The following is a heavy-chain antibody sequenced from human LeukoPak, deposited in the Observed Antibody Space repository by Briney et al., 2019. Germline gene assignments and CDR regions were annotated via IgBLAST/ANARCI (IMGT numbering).Heavy chain of an antibody. CDR1: GGSISSGGYY. D-gene: IGHD3-10*01. Sequence: SETLSLTCTVSGGSISSGGYYWSWIRQHPGKGLEWIGYIYYSGGTYYNPSLKSRVTISVDTSKNQFSLKLSSVTAADTAVYYCASRGYGSGSLDYWGQGTLVTVSS. J-gene: IGHJ4*02. CDR3: ASRGYGSGSLDY. CDR2: IYYSGGT. V-gene: IGHV4-31*03.